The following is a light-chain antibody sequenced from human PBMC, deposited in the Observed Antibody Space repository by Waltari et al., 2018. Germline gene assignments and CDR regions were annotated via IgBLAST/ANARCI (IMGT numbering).Light chain of an antibody. J-gene: IGLJ1*01. Sequence: QSALTQPASVSGSPGQSVTISCTGTSSDVGYYYSVSWYQQHPGNAPKLMIYDVTKRPSGVSTRFSGSKSGNTASLTISGLQTEDEADYYCISYTTTSTFVFGTGTKVTVL. CDR1: SSDVGYYYS. CDR3: ISYTTTSTFV. V-gene: IGLV2-14*01. CDR2: DVT.